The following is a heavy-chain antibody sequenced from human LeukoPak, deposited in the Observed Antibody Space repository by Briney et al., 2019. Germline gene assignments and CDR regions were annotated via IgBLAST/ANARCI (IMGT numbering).Heavy chain of an antibody. Sequence: PSETLSLTCTVSGGSISSSSYYWGWIRQPPGKGLEWIGYISYGGRTNYNPSLQSRVTISVDTSKTQFSLNLDSVTAADTAVYYCARALLGEFPNYFDYWGQGTLVTVSS. J-gene: IGHJ4*02. CDR1: GGSISSSSYY. V-gene: IGHV4-61*05. D-gene: IGHD3-16*01. CDR2: ISYGGRT. CDR3: ARALLGEFPNYFDY.